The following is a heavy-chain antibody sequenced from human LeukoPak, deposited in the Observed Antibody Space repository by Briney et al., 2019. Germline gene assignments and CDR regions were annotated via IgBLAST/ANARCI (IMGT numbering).Heavy chain of an antibody. CDR3: AKALGGNPKNSGVDY. V-gene: IGHV3-23*01. CDR1: GFSFSNYA. Sequence: PGGSLRLSCAASGFSFSNYAMSWVRQAPGKGLEWVSAISGSGGSTYYADSVKGRFTISRDNSKNTLYLQMNSLRAEDTAVYYCAKALGGNPKNSGVDYWGQGTLVTVSS. CDR2: ISGSGGST. D-gene: IGHD4-23*01. J-gene: IGHJ4*02.